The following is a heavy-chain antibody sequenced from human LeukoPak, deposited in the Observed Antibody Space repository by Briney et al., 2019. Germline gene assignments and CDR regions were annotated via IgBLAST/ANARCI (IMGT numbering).Heavy chain of an antibody. Sequence: SQTLSLTCATSGDRVSSNIAARNWLRQPPWRGVEWQERTYYRSNWYNDYVASAKSRITINPDTSKNHFSLQLNSVPPEDKAVYYCARGPHLYYYSYGMDVWGQGTTVTVSS. V-gene: IGHV6-1*01. J-gene: IGHJ6*02. CDR1: GDRVSSNIAA. CDR3: ARGPHLYYYSYGMDV. CDR2: TYYRSNWYN.